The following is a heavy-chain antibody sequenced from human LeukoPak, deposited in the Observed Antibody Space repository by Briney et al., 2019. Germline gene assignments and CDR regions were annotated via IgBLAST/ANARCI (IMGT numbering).Heavy chain of an antibody. Sequence: SGGSLRLSCAASGFTFSSYAMPWVRQAPGKGLEWVAVISYDGSNKYYADSVKGRFTISRDNSKNTLYLQMNSLRAEDTAVYYCARDLSSTSSWATVPDYWGQGTLVTVSS. CDR1: GFTFSSYA. V-gene: IGHV3-30-3*01. D-gene: IGHD2-2*01. CDR2: ISYDGSNK. J-gene: IGHJ4*02. CDR3: ARDLSSTSSWATVPDY.